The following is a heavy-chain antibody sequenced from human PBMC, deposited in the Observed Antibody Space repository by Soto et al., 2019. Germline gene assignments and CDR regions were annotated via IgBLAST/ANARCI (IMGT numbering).Heavy chain of an antibody. CDR1: GFTFSSYA. CDR2: ISGSGDST. CDR3: AKDRDGAAAGPTKCYGMAV. V-gene: IGHV3-23*01. J-gene: IGHJ6*02. D-gene: IGHD6-13*01. Sequence: EVQLLESGGGLVQPGGSLRLSCAASGFTFSSYAMSWVRQAPGKGLEWVSVISGSGDSTYYADSVRGRFTISRDNSKKTLYLQMNSMRAEDTAVYYCAKDRDGAAAGPTKCYGMAVWGQGTTVTVSS.